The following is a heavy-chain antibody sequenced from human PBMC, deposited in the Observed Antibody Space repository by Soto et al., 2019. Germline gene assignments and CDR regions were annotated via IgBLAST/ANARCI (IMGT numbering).Heavy chain of an antibody. V-gene: IGHV4-4*02. CDR2: AHQSGRT. Sequence: QVQLQESGPGLVKPSGTLSLTCTVSGGSMSSSNWWNWVRQTPGKGLEWIGEAHQSGRTNYNPSLKSRVTISVDKSKNRFSLNLSSVTAADTALYYCARSEATVLDSWGQGTLVTVSS. D-gene: IGHD4-17*01. CDR3: ARSEATVLDS. CDR1: GGSMSSSNW. J-gene: IGHJ4*02.